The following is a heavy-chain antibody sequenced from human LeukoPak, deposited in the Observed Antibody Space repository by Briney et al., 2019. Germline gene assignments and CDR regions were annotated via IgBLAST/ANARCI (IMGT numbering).Heavy chain of an antibody. CDR3: ATRYGSGSYLVAPFDY. CDR2: IIPIFGTA. CDR1: GYTFTSYD. Sequence: ASVKVSCKASGYTFTSYDINWVRQATGQGLEWMGGIIPIFGTANYAQKFQGRVTITTDESTSTAYMELSSLRSEDTAVYYCATRYGSGSYLVAPFDYWGQGTLVTVSS. D-gene: IGHD3-10*01. V-gene: IGHV1-69*05. J-gene: IGHJ4*02.